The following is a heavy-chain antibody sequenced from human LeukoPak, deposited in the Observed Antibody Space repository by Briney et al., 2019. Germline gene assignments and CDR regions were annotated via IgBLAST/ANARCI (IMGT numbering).Heavy chain of an antibody. V-gene: IGHV1-2*02. CDR2: INPNTGDI. CDR3: VSGSYGVSANGMDV. Sequence: ASVKVSCKASGYTFTGYYMNWVRQAPGQGLEWMGWINPNTGDINYAQKFQGRVTMTRDTSISTAYMELTILRSNDTAVYYCVSGSYGVSANGMDVWGQGTMVTVSS. D-gene: IGHD1-1*01. J-gene: IGHJ6*02. CDR1: GYTFTGYY.